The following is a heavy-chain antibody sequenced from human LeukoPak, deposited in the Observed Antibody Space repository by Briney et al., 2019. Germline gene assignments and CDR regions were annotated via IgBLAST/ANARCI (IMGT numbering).Heavy chain of an antibody. J-gene: IGHJ3*01. D-gene: IGHD4-17*01. Sequence: GGSLRLSCAAYGFNVSSNYMSWVRQAPGKGLEWVSVIYSGGYTYYADSVKGRFTIARHDSKNTVNLQMNSLRAEDTPVYFCARGTVFRAFDLWGQGTMVTVSS. CDR3: ARGTVFRAFDL. CDR1: GFNVSSNY. V-gene: IGHV3-53*04. CDR2: IYSGGYT.